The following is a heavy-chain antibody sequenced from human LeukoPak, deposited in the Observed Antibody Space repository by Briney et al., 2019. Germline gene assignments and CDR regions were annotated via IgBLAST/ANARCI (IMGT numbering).Heavy chain of an antibody. CDR2: IRRKAYGGTT. D-gene: IGHD5-24*01. Sequence: GGSLRLSCTSSGFTFGDYAMSWVRQAPGKGLEWVGFIRRKAYGGTTEYAASVKGRFTISRDDSKSIAYLQVNSLRTEDTAVYYCTRDLGDGYNNAFDYWGQGTLVTVSS. CDR3: TRDLGDGYNNAFDY. J-gene: IGHJ4*02. V-gene: IGHV3-49*04. CDR1: GFTFGDYA.